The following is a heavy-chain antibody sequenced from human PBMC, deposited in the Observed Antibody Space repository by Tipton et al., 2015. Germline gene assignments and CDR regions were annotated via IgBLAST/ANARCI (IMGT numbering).Heavy chain of an antibody. D-gene: IGHD3-9*01. CDR3: ARRLPYFEWSKVYYFDY. J-gene: IGHJ4*02. V-gene: IGHV5-51*01. CDR2: IYPGDSDT. Sequence: QSGAEVKKPGESLKISCKGSGYSFISYWIGWVRQMPGKGLEWMGIIYPGDSDTRYSPSFQGQVTISADKSISTAYLQWSSLKASDTAVYYCARRLPYFEWSKVYYFDYWGQGSPVTVSP. CDR1: GYSFISYW.